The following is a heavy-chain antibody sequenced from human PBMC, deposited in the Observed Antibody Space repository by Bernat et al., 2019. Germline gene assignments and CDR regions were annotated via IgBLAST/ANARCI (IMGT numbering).Heavy chain of an antibody. J-gene: IGHJ4*02. CDR1: GFTFSNAW. CDR2: IKSKTDGGTT. V-gene: IGHV3-15*07. D-gene: IGHD4-17*01. Sequence: EVQLVESGGGLVKSGGSLRLSCAASGFTFSNAWMNWVRQAPGKGLEWVGRIKSKTDGGTTDYAAPVKGRFTISRDDSKKTVYLQMNSLKTEDTAVYYCTTDPTQYGDYGFDYWGQGTLVTVSS. CDR3: TTDPTQYGDYGFDY.